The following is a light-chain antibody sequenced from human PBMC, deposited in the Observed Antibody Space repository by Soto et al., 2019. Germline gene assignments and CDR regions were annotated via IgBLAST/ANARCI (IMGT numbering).Light chain of an antibody. CDR1: QSLLHSNGYNY. J-gene: IGKJ4*01. Sequence: DIVMTQSPLSLPVTPGEPASISCRSSQSLLHSNGYNYLGWYLQKPGQSPQLLIYLGSNRASGVPDRFSGSGSGTDFTLKISRVEAEDVGVYYCMQALQTPLFGGGTKVDIK. CDR3: MQALQTPL. CDR2: LGS. V-gene: IGKV2-28*01.